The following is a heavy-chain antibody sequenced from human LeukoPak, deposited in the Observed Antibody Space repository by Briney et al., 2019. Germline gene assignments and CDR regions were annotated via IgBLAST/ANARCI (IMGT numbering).Heavy chain of an antibody. D-gene: IGHD3-22*01. Sequence: SVRVSWKASGGTFSSYAISWARQAPGQGLEWMGRIIPILGIPNYAQKFQGRVTITADKSTTTAYMELSSLRSEDTAVYYCARVSYYDSSGYPEYFHHWGQGTLVTVSS. J-gene: IGHJ1*01. CDR3: ARVSYYDSSGYPEYFHH. CDR1: GGTFSSYA. V-gene: IGHV1-69*04. CDR2: IIPILGIP.